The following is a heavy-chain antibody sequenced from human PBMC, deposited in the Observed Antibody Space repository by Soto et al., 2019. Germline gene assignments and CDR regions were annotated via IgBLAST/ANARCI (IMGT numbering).Heavy chain of an antibody. CDR1: GGSISSGAYY. V-gene: IGHV4-31*03. J-gene: IGHJ4*02. Sequence: QVQLQESGPGLVEPSQTLSLTCSVSGGSISSGAYYWTWTRQHPGKGLEWIGYIYYSGSTYYNPSLKSRVTITVATSKNQCSLGLTSVTAADTAVYYGARDIGGDGKFDYWGQGALVTVSS. CDR2: IYYSGST. D-gene: IGHD3-16*01. CDR3: ARDIGGDGKFDY.